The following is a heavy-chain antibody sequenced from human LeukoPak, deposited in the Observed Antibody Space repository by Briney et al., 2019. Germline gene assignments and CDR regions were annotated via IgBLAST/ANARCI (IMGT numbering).Heavy chain of an antibody. CDR2: IYTSGST. CDR3: AREVYSGVLDAFDI. J-gene: IGHJ3*02. V-gene: IGHV4-4*07. CDR1: GGSISSYY. D-gene: IGHD1-26*01. Sequence: SETLSLTCTVSGGSISSYYWSWIRQPAGKGLEWIGRIYTSGSTNYNPSLKSRVTMSVDTSKNQFSLKLSSVTAADTAVYYCAREVYSGVLDAFDIWGQGTMVTVSS.